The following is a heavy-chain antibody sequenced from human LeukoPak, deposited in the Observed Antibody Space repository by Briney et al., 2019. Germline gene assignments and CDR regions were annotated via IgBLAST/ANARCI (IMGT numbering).Heavy chain of an antibody. CDR1: GYTFTGYY. Sequence: RASVKVSCKASGYTFTGYYMHWVRQAPGQGLEWMGWINPNGGGTNYAQKFQGRVTMTRDTSISTAYMELSRLRSDDTAVYYCARVGVGLLLTGHHPFDYWGQGTLVTVSS. J-gene: IGHJ4*02. CDR2: INPNGGGT. CDR3: ARVGVGLLLTGHHPFDY. V-gene: IGHV1-2*02. D-gene: IGHD3-9*01.